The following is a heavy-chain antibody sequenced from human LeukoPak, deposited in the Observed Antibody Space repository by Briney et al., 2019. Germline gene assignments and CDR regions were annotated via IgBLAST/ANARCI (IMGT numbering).Heavy chain of an antibody. Sequence: SETLSLTCTVSGGSISSSSYYWGWIRQPPGKGLEWIGSIYYSGSTYYNPSLKSRVTISVDTSNNQFSLKLSSVTAADTAVYYCASPGSRGYGSGRVPEGDYYYYGMDVWGQGTTVTVSS. CDR1: GGSISSSSYY. J-gene: IGHJ6*02. D-gene: IGHD3-10*01. CDR3: ASPGSRGYGSGRVPEGDYYYYGMDV. V-gene: IGHV4-39*01. CDR2: IYYSGST.